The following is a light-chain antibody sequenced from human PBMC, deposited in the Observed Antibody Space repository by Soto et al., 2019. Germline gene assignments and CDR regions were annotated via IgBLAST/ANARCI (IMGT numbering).Light chain of an antibody. CDR1: SSDIGSYTY. CDR2: DVS. J-gene: IGLJ2*01. Sequence: QSALTQPASVSGSTGQSITISCTGSSSDIGSYTYVSWYQQHPGKVPKLIIYDVSNRPSGVSNRFSGSTSGNTASLTISGLQAEDEADYYCSSYTSSSTVIFGGGTKLTVL. CDR3: SSYTSSSTVI. V-gene: IGLV2-14*01.